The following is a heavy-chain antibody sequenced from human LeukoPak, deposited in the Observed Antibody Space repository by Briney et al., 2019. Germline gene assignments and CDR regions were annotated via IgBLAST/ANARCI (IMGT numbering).Heavy chain of an antibody. Sequence: SETLSLICTVSGGSISSTSYYWGWIRQPPGKGLEWITSIYYSGNTYYNPSLKSRVTISVDMSKNQFSLKLNSVTAADTAVYYCARLAAGITIFGVVDSWGRGALVTVSS. CDR2: IYYSGNT. CDR1: GGSISSTSYY. V-gene: IGHV4-39*01. D-gene: IGHD3-3*01. J-gene: IGHJ4*02. CDR3: ARLAAGITIFGVVDS.